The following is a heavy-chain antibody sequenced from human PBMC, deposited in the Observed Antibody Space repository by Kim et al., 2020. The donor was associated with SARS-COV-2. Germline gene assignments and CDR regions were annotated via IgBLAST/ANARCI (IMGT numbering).Heavy chain of an antibody. J-gene: IGHJ4*02. V-gene: IGHV3-48*02. D-gene: IGHD6-13*01. Sequence: YYADSVKGRFTISRDNAKNSLYLQMNSLRDEDTAVYYCARALGVIAATDYWGQGTLVTVSS. CDR3: ARALGVIAATDY.